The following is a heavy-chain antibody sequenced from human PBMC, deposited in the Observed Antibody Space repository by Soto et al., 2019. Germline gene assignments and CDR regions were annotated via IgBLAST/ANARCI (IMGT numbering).Heavy chain of an antibody. J-gene: IGHJ4*02. Sequence: EVQLLESGGGLVQPGGSLRLSCAASGFTFSSYAMSWVRQAPGKGLEWVSAISGSGGSTYYADSVRGRFNISRDNYKSKLYLQMNSLRGVDTAVYYCAYSSTPFDYWGEGTLVTVSS. CDR1: GFTFSSYA. D-gene: IGHD6-13*01. V-gene: IGHV3-23*01. CDR3: AYSSTPFDY. CDR2: ISGSGGST.